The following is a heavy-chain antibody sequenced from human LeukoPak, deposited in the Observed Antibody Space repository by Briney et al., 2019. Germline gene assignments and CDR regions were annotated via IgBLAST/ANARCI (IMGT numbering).Heavy chain of an antibody. Sequence: SETLSLTCAVSGGSISSYYWSWIRQPAGKGLEWIGRDYTSGSTNYNPSLKSRVTMALDTSKNQFSLKLTSVTAADTAVYYCARSNSAYYFDYWGQGTLVTVSS. CDR1: GGSISSYY. J-gene: IGHJ4*02. CDR3: ARSNSAYYFDY. D-gene: IGHD1-1*01. V-gene: IGHV4-4*07. CDR2: DYTSGST.